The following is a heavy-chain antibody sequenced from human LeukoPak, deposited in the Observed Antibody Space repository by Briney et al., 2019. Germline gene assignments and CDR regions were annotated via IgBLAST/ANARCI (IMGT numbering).Heavy chain of an antibody. CDR2: INSDGSST. J-gene: IGHJ4*02. D-gene: IGHD3-3*01. Sequence: GGSLRLSCAASGFTFSSYWMHWVRQAPGKGLVWVSRINSDGSSTSYADSVKGRFTISRDNAKNTLYLQMNSLRAEDTAVYYCARDLYADFWSGSVDYWGRGTLVTVSS. CDR1: GFTFSSYW. CDR3: ARDLYADFWSGSVDY. V-gene: IGHV3-74*01.